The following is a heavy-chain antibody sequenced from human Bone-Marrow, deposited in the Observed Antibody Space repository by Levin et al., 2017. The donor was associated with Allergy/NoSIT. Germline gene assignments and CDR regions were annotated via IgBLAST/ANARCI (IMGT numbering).Heavy chain of an antibody. CDR2: IWHDESQK. CDR1: GFTFGNYG. J-gene: IGHJ4*02. CDR3: ARGLIFGSSSYFDY. V-gene: IGHV3-33*01. D-gene: IGHD6-13*01. Sequence: PGVSLRLSCVSSGFTFGNYGMHWVRQAPGKGLEWVSVIWHDESQKYYTYSVKGRFTISRDNSKNTLYLQMNSLRAEDTGVYYCARGLIFGSSSYFDYWGQGTLVTVSS.